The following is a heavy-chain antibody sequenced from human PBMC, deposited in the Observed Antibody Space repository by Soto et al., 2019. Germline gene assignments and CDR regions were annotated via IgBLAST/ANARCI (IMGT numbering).Heavy chain of an antibody. Sequence: QVQLVESGGGVVQPGRSLTLSCAASGFTFSRYGIHWVPQAQGKGLEWVAFISYDGSNQYYADPVEGRFTISRDNSKNTMYLQMNSLRAEDTAVYYCAKDDNIGNFDYWGQGTLVTVSS. D-gene: IGHD1-20*01. CDR1: GFTFSRYG. CDR3: AKDDNIGNFDY. V-gene: IGHV3-30*18. CDR2: ISYDGSNQ. J-gene: IGHJ4*01.